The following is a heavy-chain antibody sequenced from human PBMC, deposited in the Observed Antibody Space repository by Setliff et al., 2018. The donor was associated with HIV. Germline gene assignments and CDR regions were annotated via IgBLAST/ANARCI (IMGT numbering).Heavy chain of an antibody. V-gene: IGHV4-61*02. CDR2: IYSTGST. J-gene: IGHJ4*02. CDR1: SASINSGSNY. D-gene: IGHD2-8*01. CDR3: ASGPYCSNGVCRDWVWFFDY. Sequence: LSLTCNVSSASINSGSNYWNWIRQTAGKGLEWIGRIYSTGSTNYNPSLKSRVTISVDTSKNQFSLKLSSVTAADTAVYYCASGPYCSNGVCRDWVWFFDYWGQGKVVTVSS.